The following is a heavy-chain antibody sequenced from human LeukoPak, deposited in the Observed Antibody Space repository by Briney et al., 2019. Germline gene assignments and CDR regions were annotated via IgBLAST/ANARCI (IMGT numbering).Heavy chain of an antibody. CDR1: DGSITTGSFY. J-gene: IGHJ5*02. Sequence: SETLSLTCNVSDGSITTGSFYWGWVRQTPGKGLEWIGTFYYTGDTFYNRSLKSRVTITVDTSKDQFFLALSSVTAADTAVYYCVRAVGSVAGPGDWFDPWGPGILVTVSS. CDR2: FYYTGDT. CDR3: VRAVGSVAGPGDWFDP. V-gene: IGHV4-39*01. D-gene: IGHD6-19*01.